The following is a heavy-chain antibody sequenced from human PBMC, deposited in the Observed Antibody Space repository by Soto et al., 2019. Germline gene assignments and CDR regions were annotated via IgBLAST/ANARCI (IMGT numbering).Heavy chain of an antibody. CDR1: GSTFSSSG. Sequence: HLVESGGGVVQPGRSLRLSCAASGSTFSSSGWHWVRQAPGKGLEWVAFHSNDGITKNYADSVKGRFTISRDNSKNTVFLQIDSLRGDDTAVYYCARDGPHFDVDVWGQGTTVTVSS. V-gene: IGHV3-30*03. J-gene: IGHJ6*02. D-gene: IGHD3-9*01. CDR2: HSNDGITK. CDR3: ARDGPHFDVDV.